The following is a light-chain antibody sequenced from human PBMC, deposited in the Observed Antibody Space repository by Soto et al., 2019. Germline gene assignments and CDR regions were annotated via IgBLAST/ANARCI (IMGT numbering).Light chain of an antibody. V-gene: IGKV3D-20*02. Sequence: EIVLTQSPGTLSLSPGESATLSCRASQSVSRNYLVWYQQKPGQAPRLLIYDASSRATGIPDRFSGSGSETDFTLTISRLEAEDFAVYYCQQRSNWPPVTFGQGTRLEIK. CDR3: QQRSNWPPVT. J-gene: IGKJ5*01. CDR2: DAS. CDR1: QSVSRNY.